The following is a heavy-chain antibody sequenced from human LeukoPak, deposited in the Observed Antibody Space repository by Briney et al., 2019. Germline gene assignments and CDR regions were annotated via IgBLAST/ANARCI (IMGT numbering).Heavy chain of an antibody. CDR3: ARSHDYGDYVPGY. D-gene: IGHD4-17*01. V-gene: IGHV3-30*02. CDR1: GFTFSSYG. CDR2: IRYDGSNK. J-gene: IGHJ4*02. Sequence: GGSLRLSCAASGFTFSSYGMHWVRQAPGKGLEWVAFIRYDGSNKYYADSVKGRFTISRDNSKNTLYLQMNSLRAEDTAVYYCARSHDYGDYVPGYWGQGTLVTVSS.